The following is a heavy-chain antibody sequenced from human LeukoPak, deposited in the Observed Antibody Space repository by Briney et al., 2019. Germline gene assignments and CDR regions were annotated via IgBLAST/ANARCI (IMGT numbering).Heavy chain of an antibody. CDR3: ARDLWLDY. J-gene: IGHJ4*02. D-gene: IGHD3-10*01. V-gene: IGHV3-48*01. Sequence: GGTLRLSCAASGFTFTSYNMNWVRQAPGKGLEWISFISSSGSTIYYADSVKGRFTISRDNAKNSLYLQMNSLRAEDTAVYYCARDLWLDYWGQGTLVTVSS. CDR1: GFTFTSYN. CDR2: ISSSGSTI.